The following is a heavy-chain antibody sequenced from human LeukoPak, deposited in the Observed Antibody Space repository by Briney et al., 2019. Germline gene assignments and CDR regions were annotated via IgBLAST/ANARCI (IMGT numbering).Heavy chain of an antibody. D-gene: IGHD5-24*01. CDR1: GGSISSGDYY. J-gene: IGHJ4*02. CDR3: ARERLDRDGYNQQYYFDY. CDR2: IYYSGST. Sequence: SETLSLTCTVSGGSISSGDYYWSWIRQPPGKGLEWIGYIYYSGSTYYNPSLKSRVTISVDTSKNQFSLKLSSVTAADTAVYYCARERLDRDGYNQQYYFDYWGQGTLVTVSS. V-gene: IGHV4-30-4*01.